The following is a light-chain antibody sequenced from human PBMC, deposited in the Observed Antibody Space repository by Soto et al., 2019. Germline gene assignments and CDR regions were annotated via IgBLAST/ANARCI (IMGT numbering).Light chain of an antibody. CDR3: QQYGSSPTT. V-gene: IGKV3-20*01. CDR2: GAS. Sequence: VLTQSQGTLSLSPGERATLSCRASQSVFNNHIGWYQQKPGQAPRRLIFGASFRSTGIPDRFSGSGSGTDFTLTISRLEPEDFAVYYCQQYGSSPTTFGQGTKVDIK. CDR1: QSVFNNH. J-gene: IGKJ1*01.